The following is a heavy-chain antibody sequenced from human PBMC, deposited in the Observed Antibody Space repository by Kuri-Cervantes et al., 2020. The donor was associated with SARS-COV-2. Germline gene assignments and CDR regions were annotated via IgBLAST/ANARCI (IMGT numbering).Heavy chain of an antibody. CDR3: AREMRMGVAVREVGMDV. CDR1: GFTFSSYA. V-gene: IGHV3-30-3*01. J-gene: IGHJ6*02. Sequence: LSLTCAASGFTFSSYAMHWVRQAPGKGLEWVAAISYDGSNKYYADSVKGRFTISRDNSKNTLYLQMNSLRAEDTAVYYCAREMRMGVAVREVGMDVWGQGTTVTVSS. D-gene: IGHD2-15*01. CDR2: ISYDGSNK.